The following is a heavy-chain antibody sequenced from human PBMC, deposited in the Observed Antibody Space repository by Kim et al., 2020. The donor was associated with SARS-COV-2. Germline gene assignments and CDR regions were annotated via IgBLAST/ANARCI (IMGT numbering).Heavy chain of an antibody. CDR3: ARGQQWLGRRLDY. V-gene: IGHV4-31*02. D-gene: IGHD6-19*01. J-gene: IGHJ4*02. Sequence: YNPSLKSRVTISVDTSKNQFSLKLSSVTAADTAVYYCARGQQWLGRRLDYWGQGTLVTVSS.